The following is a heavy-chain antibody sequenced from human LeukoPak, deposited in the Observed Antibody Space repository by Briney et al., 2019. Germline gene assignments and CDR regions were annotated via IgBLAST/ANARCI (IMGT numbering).Heavy chain of an antibody. Sequence: SETLSLTCTVSGGSISSYYWSWIRQPAGKGLEWIGRIYSSGSTNYNPSIKNRVTISVDTSKNQFSLKVSSVTAADTAVYYCARVSVSGTYDYWGQGTLATVSS. CDR1: GGSISSYY. D-gene: IGHD5/OR15-5a*01. CDR3: ARVSVSGTYDY. CDR2: IYSSGST. J-gene: IGHJ4*02. V-gene: IGHV4-4*07.